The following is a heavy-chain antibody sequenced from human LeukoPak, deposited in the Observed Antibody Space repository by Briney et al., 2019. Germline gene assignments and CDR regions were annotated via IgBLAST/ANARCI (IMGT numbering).Heavy chain of an antibody. D-gene: IGHD4-11*01. CDR3: ARGTTVGIYYYGMDV. V-gene: IGHV4-31*03. J-gene: IGHJ6*02. CDR1: GGSISSGGYY. CDR2: IYYSGST. Sequence: SQTLSLTCTVSGGSISSGGYYWSWIRQHPGKGLEWIGYIYYSGSTYYNPSLKSRVTISVDTSKNQFSLKLSSVTAADTAVYYCARGTTVGIYYYGMDVWGQGTTVTVSS.